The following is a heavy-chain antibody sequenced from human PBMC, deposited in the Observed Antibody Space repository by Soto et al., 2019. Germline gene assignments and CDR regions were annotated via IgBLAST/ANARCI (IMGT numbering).Heavy chain of an antibody. V-gene: IGHV3-30*18. CDR1: GFIFSTYG. CDR3: VQDRYYDSSGYYPSY. J-gene: IGHJ4*02. D-gene: IGHD3-22*01. CDR2: ISYDGSDI. Sequence: QVQLVESGGGVVQPGRSLRLSCAASGFIFSTYGMHWVRQAPGKGLEWVVVISYDGSDILYADSVKGRFTISRADSKNTLYLQMNSLRAEDTAMYYCVQDRYYDSSGYYPSYWGQGTLVTVSS.